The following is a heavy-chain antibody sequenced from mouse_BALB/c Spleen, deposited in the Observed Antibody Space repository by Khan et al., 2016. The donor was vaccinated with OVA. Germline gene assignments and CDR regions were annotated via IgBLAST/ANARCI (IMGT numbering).Heavy chain of an antibody. V-gene: IGHV14-1*02. J-gene: IGHJ3*01. CDR2: IDPENGNT. D-gene: IGHD3-1*01. CDR3: ARSGYEAGFPY. Sequence: VQLQQSGAELVRPGALVKLSCKASGFNIKDYYMHWMKQRPEQGLEWIGWIDPENGNTIYDPKFQGKASITADTSSNTAYLQVSSLTSEDSAAYEVARSGYEAGFPYWGLGTLVNVCA. CDR1: GFNIKDYY.